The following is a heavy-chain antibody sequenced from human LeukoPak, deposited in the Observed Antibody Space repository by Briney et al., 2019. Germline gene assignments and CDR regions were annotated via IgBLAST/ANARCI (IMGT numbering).Heavy chain of an antibody. D-gene: IGHD6-19*01. CDR2: ISVYNGNT. V-gene: IGHV1-18*01. Sequence: ASVKVSCKASGYRFSSYGISWLRQAPGQGLEWMGWISVYNGNTNYAQKLQGRVTMTTDTSTSTAYMELSSLRSEDTAVYYCARDTSHIIAVAGTGLDYWGQGTLVTVSS. J-gene: IGHJ4*02. CDR1: GYRFSSYG. CDR3: ARDTSHIIAVAGTGLDY.